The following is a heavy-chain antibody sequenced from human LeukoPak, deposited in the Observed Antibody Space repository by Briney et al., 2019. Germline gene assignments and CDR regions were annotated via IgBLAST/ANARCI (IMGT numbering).Heavy chain of an antibody. Sequence: GGSLRLSCAASGFTFSSYWMSWVRQAPGKGLEWVANIKQDGSEKYYVDSVKGRFTISRDNAKNSLYLQMNSLRAEDTAVYYCARLGGGHSSSWYDAFDIWGQGTTVTVSS. CDR3: ARLGGGHSSSWYDAFDI. CDR2: IKQDGSEK. J-gene: IGHJ3*02. CDR1: GFTFSSYW. D-gene: IGHD6-13*01. V-gene: IGHV3-7*01.